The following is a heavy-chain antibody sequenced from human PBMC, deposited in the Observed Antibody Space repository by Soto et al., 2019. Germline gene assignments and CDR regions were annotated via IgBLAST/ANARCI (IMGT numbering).Heavy chain of an antibody. V-gene: IGHV3-33*01. J-gene: IGHJ6*02. CDR2: IWYDGSNK. Sequence: GSLRLSCAASGFTFSSYGMHWVRQAPGKGLEWVAVIWYDGSNKYYADSVKGRFTISGDNSKSTLYLQMNSLRAEDTAVYYCARSRDGYSFYFYYGMDVWGQGTTVTVSS. CDR3: ARSRDGYSFYFYYGMDV. D-gene: IGHD4-4*01. CDR1: GFTFSSYG.